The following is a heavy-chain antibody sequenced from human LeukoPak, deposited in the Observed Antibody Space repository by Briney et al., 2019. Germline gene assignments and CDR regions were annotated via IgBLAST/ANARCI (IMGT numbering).Heavy chain of an antibody. CDR3: ARGGYIYYYYGMDV. CDR2: IYYSGST. Sequence: PSETLSLTCTVSGGSISSGGYYWSWIRQHPGKGLEWIGYIYYSGSTYYNPSLKSRVTISVDTSKNQFSLKLSSVTAADAAVYYCARGGYIYYYYGMDVWGQGTTVTVSS. V-gene: IGHV4-31*03. J-gene: IGHJ6*02. D-gene: IGHD2-2*02. CDR1: GGSISSGGYY.